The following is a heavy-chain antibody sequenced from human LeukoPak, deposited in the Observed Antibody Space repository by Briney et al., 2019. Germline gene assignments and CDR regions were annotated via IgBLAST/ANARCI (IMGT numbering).Heavy chain of an antibody. D-gene: IGHD1-7*01. CDR1: GGSISSSSYY. J-gene: IGHJ4*02. V-gene: IGHV4-39*07. CDR2: IYYSGST. CDR3: ARDSDSGTTGAVIDY. Sequence: SETLSLTCTVSGGSISSSSYYWGWIRQPPGKGLEWIGSIYYSGSTYYNPSLKSRVTISVDTSKNQFSLKLSSVTAADMAVYYCARDSDSGTTGAVIDYWGQGTLVTVSS.